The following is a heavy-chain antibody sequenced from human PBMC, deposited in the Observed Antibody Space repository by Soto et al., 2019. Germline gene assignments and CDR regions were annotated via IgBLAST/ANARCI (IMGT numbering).Heavy chain of an antibody. J-gene: IGHJ4*02. D-gene: IGHD2-21*02. CDR2: IIPIFGTA. CDR3: ARVRSIVVVTADYYFDY. CDR1: GGTFSSYA. Sequence: SVKVSCKASGGTFSSYAISWVRQAPGQGLEWMGGIIPIFGTANYAQKFQGRVTITADESTSTAYMELSSLRSEDTAVYYCARVRSIVVVTADYYFDYSGQGTLVTVSS. V-gene: IGHV1-69*13.